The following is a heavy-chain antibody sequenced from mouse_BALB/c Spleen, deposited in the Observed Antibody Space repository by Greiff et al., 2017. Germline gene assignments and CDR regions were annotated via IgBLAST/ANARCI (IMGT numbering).Heavy chain of an antibody. J-gene: IGHJ4*01. Sequence: VQLVESGPGLVAPSQSLSITCTVSGFSLTSYGVHWVRQPPGKGLEWLGVIWAGGSTNYNSALMSRLSISKDNSKSQVFLKMNSLQTDDTAMYYCARVYGSSYLYAMDYWGQGTSVTVSS. D-gene: IGHD1-1*01. CDR2: IWAGGST. CDR1: GFSLTSYG. V-gene: IGHV2-9*02. CDR3: ARVYGSSYLYAMDY.